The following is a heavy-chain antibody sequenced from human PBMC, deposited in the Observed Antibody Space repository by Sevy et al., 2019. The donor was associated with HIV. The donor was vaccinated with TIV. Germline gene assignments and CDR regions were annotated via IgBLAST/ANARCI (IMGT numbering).Heavy chain of an antibody. Sequence: GGSLGLSCAASGFSFSSSWMTWVRQAPGQGLEWLANINEDGSTKNYMYTVRGRFTISRDNAKNSLYLQMNNLRADDTAIYYCARDRAYNRFDYWGQGTLVTVSS. CDR1: GFSFSSSW. CDR3: ARDRAYNRFDY. CDR2: INEDGSTK. J-gene: IGHJ4*02. V-gene: IGHV3-7*03. D-gene: IGHD1-1*01.